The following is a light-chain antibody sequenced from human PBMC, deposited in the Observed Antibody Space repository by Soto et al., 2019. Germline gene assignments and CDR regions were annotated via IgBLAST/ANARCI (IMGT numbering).Light chain of an antibody. CDR3: QQNFNLPRT. Sequence: DIELTQSPSHLYVSVGARVRITCPASQTIDTYLNWYQHKPGTAPKVLIYAATYLQNGVPSRFSGTGSGADFTLTISSLQPEDFATYYCQQNFNLPRTFGQGTKVDIK. CDR1: QTIDTY. V-gene: IGKV1-39*01. CDR2: AAT. J-gene: IGKJ1*01.